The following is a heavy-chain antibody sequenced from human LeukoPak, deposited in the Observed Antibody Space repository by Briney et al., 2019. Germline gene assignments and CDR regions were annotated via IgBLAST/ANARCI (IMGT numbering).Heavy chain of an antibody. J-gene: IGHJ4*02. D-gene: IGHD1-26*01. V-gene: IGHV3-23*01. CDR1: RFTLSDYA. Sequence: GGSLRLSCAASRFTLSDYAMNWVRQAPGEGLEWLSAISGSDGHTFYADSVKGRFTLSRDNSKNTLYLQMNNLRADDTAIYYCAKVPWVGTITWGQGTLVIVSS. CDR2: ISGSDGHT. CDR3: AKVPWVGTIT.